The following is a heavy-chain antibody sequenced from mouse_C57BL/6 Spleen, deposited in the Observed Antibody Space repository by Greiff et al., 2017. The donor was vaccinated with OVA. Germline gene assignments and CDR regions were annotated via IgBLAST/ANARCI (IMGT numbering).Heavy chain of an antibody. D-gene: IGHD2-4*01. CDR1: GYTFTDYY. J-gene: IGHJ2*01. CDR3: ARSAPYDYDGDY. Sequence: VQLQQSGPELVKPGASVKISCKASGYTFTDYYMNWVKQSHGKSLEWIGDINPNNGGTSYNQKFKGKATLTVDKSSSTAYMELRSLTSEDSAVYYCARSAPYDYDGDYWGQGTTLTVSS. V-gene: IGHV1-26*01. CDR2: INPNNGGT.